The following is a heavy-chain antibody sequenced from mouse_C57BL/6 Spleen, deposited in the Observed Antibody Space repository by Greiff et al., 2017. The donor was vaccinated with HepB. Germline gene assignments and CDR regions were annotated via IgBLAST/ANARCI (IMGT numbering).Heavy chain of an antibody. CDR2: INYDGSST. D-gene: IGHD2-3*01. V-gene: IGHV5-16*01. CDR1: GFTFSDYY. CDR3: ARGSILGDAMDY. Sequence: EVQWVESEGGLVQPGSSMKLSCTASGFTFSDYYMAWVRQVPEKGLEWVANINYDGSSTYYLDSLKSRFIISRDNAKNILYLQMSSLKSEDTATYYCARGSILGDAMDYWGQGTSVTVSS. J-gene: IGHJ4*01.